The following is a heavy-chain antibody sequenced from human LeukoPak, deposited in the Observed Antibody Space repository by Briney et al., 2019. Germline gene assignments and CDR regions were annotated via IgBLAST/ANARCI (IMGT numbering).Heavy chain of an antibody. CDR2: ISTSSSYI. Sequence: PGGSLRLSCAASGFPFSSYNMNWVRQAPGKGLEWVSSISTSSSYIYYADSVKGRFTISRDNAKNSLFLQMNSLRAEDTAVYYCARGPYYYDTSGYYSGYWGQGTLVTVSS. J-gene: IGHJ4*02. CDR3: ARGPYYYDTSGYYSGY. CDR1: GFPFSSYN. D-gene: IGHD3-22*01. V-gene: IGHV3-21*01.